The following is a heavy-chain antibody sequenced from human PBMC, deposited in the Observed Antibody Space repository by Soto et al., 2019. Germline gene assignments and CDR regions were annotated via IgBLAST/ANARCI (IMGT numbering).Heavy chain of an antibody. Sequence: ASVKVSCKASGYTFTSYYMHWVRQAPGQELEWMGIINPSGGSTSYAQKFQGRVSMTRDTSTSTVYMELSSLRSEDTAVYYCARAHNTVASRPMCSFDYWGQGTLVTVSS. CDR3: ARAHNTVASRPMCSFDY. V-gene: IGHV1-46*01. D-gene: IGHD4-17*01. CDR1: GYTFTSYY. CDR2: INPSGGST. J-gene: IGHJ4*02.